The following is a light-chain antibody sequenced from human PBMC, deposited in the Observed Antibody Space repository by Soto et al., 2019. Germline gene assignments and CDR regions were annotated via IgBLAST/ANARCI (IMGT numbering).Light chain of an antibody. CDR2: DAS. CDR1: QDIGNF. V-gene: IGKV1-33*01. Sequence: DIQMTQSPSSLSASVGDRVTITCQASQDIGNFLNWYQQKPGKAPKLLIYDASNLGIGVPSRFSGSGSGTDFTFTISSLQPEDIATYYCHQSYSTPRTFGQGTKVDIK. CDR3: HQSYSTPRT. J-gene: IGKJ1*01.